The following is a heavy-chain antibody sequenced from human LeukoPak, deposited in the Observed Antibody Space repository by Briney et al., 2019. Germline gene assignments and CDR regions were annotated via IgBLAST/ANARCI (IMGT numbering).Heavy chain of an antibody. Sequence: SETLSLTCAVYGGSFSGYYWSWIRQPPGKGLEWIGEINHSGSTNYNPSLKSRVTISVDTSKNQLSLKLSSVTAADTAVYYCARGDYYDSSAYYPNWFDPWGQGTLVTVSS. CDR3: ARGDYYDSSAYYPNWFDP. J-gene: IGHJ5*02. CDR2: INHSGST. D-gene: IGHD3-22*01. V-gene: IGHV4-34*01. CDR1: GGSFSGYY.